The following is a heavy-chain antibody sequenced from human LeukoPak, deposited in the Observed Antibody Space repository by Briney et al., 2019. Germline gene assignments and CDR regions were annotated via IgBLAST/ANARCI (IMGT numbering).Heavy chain of an antibody. CDR2: IYYSGST. CDR3: AREQYCSGGSCGSH. CDR1: GGSISSSSYY. Sequence: KPSETLSLTCTVSGGSISSSSYYWGWIRQPPGKGLEWIGSIYYSGSTYYNPSLKSRVTISVDTSKNQFSLKLSSVTAADTAVYYCAREQYCSGGSCGSHWGQGTLVTVSS. J-gene: IGHJ4*02. V-gene: IGHV4-39*07. D-gene: IGHD2-15*01.